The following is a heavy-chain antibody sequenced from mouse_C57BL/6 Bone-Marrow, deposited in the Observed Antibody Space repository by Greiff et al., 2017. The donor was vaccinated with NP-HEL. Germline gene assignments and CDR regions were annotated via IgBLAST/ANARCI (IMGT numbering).Heavy chain of an antibody. CDR2: ISSGGSYP. CDR3: ARRGLRRGFAY. Sequence: EVQVVESGGDLVKPGGSLKLSCAASGFTFSSYGMSWVRQTPDKRLAWVATISSGGSYPYYPDSVKGRFTISRDNAKNTLYLQMSSLKSEDTAMYYCARRGLRRGFAYWGQGTLVTVSA. CDR1: GFTFSSYG. D-gene: IGHD2-4*01. V-gene: IGHV5-6*01. J-gene: IGHJ3*01.